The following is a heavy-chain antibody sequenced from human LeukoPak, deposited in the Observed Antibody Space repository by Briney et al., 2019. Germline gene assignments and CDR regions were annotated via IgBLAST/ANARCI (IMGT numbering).Heavy chain of an antibody. V-gene: IGHV3-48*03. CDR3: ASLVYYYESGSYSPR. CDR2: LCSSGSTI. J-gene: IGHJ4*02. Sequence: GRSLRLSCAASGFXFSNYEMNWVRQAPGKGLEWFSCLCSSGSTIYYADPLKGRFTISRDNAKDSLYLQMNALRAKDTAIYYCASLVYYYESGSYSPRWGQGTLVTVSS. D-gene: IGHD3-10*01. CDR1: GFXFSNYE.